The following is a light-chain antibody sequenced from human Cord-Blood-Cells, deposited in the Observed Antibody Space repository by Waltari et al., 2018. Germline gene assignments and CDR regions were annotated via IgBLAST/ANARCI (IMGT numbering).Light chain of an antibody. CDR1: SSDVGGYNY. V-gene: IGLV2-14*01. Sequence: QSALTPPASVSGSPGQPITISCTGTSSDVGGYNYLSWYQQHPGKAPKLMIYDVSNRPSGVSNRFSGSKSGNTASLTISGLQAEDEADYYCSSYTSSSRVFGGGTKLTVL. CDR2: DVS. J-gene: IGLJ3*02. CDR3: SSYTSSSRV.